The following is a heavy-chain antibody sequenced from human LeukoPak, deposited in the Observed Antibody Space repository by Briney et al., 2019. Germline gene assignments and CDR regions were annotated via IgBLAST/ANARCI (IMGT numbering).Heavy chain of an antibody. J-gene: IGHJ4*02. V-gene: IGHV3-30*02. CDR3: ARILDSAWGELGY. Sequence: GGSLGLSCAGSGFSFSSYGMHWVRQAPGKGLEWMAFKGRFTISRDNSKNTLYLQMNSLRAEDTAVYYCARILDSAWGELGYWGQGTLVTVSS. CDR1: GFSFSSYG. D-gene: IGHD6-19*01.